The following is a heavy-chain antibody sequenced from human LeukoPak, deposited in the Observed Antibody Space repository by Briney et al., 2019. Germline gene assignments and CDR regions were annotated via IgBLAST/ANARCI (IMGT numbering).Heavy chain of an antibody. CDR2: ISSSGSTI. J-gene: IGHJ4*02. Sequence: GGFLRLSCAASGFTFSDYYMSWIRQAPGKGLEWVSYISSSGSTIYYADSVKGRFTISRDNAKNSLYLQMNSLRAEDTAVYYCAKDIQFFYDSSGYFDYWGQGTLVTVSS. D-gene: IGHD3-22*01. CDR1: GFTFSDYY. CDR3: AKDIQFFYDSSGYFDY. V-gene: IGHV3-11*01.